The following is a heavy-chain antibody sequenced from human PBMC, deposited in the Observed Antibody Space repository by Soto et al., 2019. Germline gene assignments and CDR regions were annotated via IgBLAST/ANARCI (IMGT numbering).Heavy chain of an antibody. J-gene: IGHJ5*01. D-gene: IGHD2-21*01. Sequence: GESLKISCKGSGYSFTNYWIGWVRQMPGKGLEWMGIIYPGDSDTRYSPSFQGQVTISADKSINTAYLQWSSLKASDTAMYYCSINPKHQKWFDFRGQRTPVIGSS. CDR3: SINPKHQKWFDF. CDR1: GYSFTNYW. V-gene: IGHV5-51*01. CDR2: IYPGDSDT.